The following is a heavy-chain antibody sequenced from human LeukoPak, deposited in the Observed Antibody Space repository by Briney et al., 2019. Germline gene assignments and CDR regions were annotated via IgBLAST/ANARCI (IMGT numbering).Heavy chain of an antibody. CDR2: IKQDGSEK. V-gene: IGHV3-7*01. CDR3: ARGDWLPLPYAFDH. D-gene: IGHD5-12*01. Sequence: GRSLRLSCAASGFTFSSYWMSWVRQAPGKGLEWVANIKQDGSEKYYVDSVRGRFTISRDNAKNSLYLQMNSLRAEDTAVYYCARGDWLPLPYAFDHWGQGTLVTVSS. J-gene: IGHJ4*02. CDR1: GFTFSSYW.